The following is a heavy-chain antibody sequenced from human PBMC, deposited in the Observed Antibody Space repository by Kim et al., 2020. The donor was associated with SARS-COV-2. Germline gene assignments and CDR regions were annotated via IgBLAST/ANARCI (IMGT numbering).Heavy chain of an antibody. D-gene: IGHD5-18*01. Sequence: SETLSLTCTVSGGSISSYYWSWIRQPPGKGLEWIGYIYYSGSTNYNPSLKSRVTVSVDTSKNQFSLKLSSLTAADTAVYYCARAWGSYGYFTRIAAFDI. J-gene: IGHJ3*02. CDR2: IYYSGST. CDR3: ARAWGSYGYFTRIAAFDI. V-gene: IGHV4-59*01. CDR1: GGSISSYY.